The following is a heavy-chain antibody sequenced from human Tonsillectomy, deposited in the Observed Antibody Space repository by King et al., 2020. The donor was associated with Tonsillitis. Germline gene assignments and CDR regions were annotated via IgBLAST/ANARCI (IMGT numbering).Heavy chain of an antibody. CDR2: ISAYNGNT. V-gene: IGHV1-18*01. Sequence: QLVQSGGEVQKPGASVKVSCKASGYTFTNYGISWVRQAPGQGLEWMAWISAYNGNTNYTQKLQGRVTMTTDTSTSTAYMELRSLRSDDTAVYYCARGTSFSMVRGVIKGRASPPYYFDYWGQGTLVTVSS. J-gene: IGHJ4*02. CDR1: GYTFTNYG. CDR3: ARGTSFSMVRGVIKGRASPPYYFDY. D-gene: IGHD3-10*01.